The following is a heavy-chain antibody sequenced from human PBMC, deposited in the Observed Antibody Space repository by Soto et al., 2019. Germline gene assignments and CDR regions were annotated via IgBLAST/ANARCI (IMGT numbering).Heavy chain of an antibody. V-gene: IGHV3-30*18. CDR1: GFTFSSYG. CDR3: AXDSVDIVATIGGYYFDY. Sequence: GGSLRLSCAASGFTFSSYGMHWVRQAPGKGLEWVAVISYDGSNKHYADSVKGRFTISRDNSKNTLYLQMNSLRAEDTAVYYCAXDSVDIVATIGGYYFDYWGQGTLVTVSS. J-gene: IGHJ4*02. CDR2: ISYDGSNK. D-gene: IGHD5-12*01.